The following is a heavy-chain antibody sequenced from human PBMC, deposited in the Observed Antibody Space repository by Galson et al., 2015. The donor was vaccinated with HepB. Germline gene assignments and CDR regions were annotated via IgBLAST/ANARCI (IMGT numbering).Heavy chain of an antibody. J-gene: IGHJ6*02. CDR3: ARESPAYYDILTGYSYYYYGMDV. D-gene: IGHD3-9*01. CDR1: GFTFSSYS. Sequence: LRLSCAASGFTFSSYSMNWVRQGPGKGLEWVSSISSSGSTTHYADSVKGRFTISRDNAKNSLYLQVNSLRDEDTAVYYCARESPAYYDILTGYSYYYYGMDVWGQGTTVTVSS. CDR2: ISSSGSTT. V-gene: IGHV3-48*02.